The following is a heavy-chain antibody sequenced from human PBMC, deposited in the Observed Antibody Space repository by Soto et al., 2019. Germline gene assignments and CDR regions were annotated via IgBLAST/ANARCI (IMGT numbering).Heavy chain of an antibody. Sequence: QVQLVESGGGVVQPGRSLRLSCAASGFTFSSYAMHWVRQAPGKELEWVAVISYDGSNKYYADSVKGRFTVSRDNSKNTLYLQMNSLRAEDTAVYYCATLGQFDYWGQGTLVTVSS. CDR1: GFTFSSYA. CDR3: ATLGQFDY. J-gene: IGHJ4*02. D-gene: IGHD7-27*01. V-gene: IGHV3-30-3*01. CDR2: ISYDGSNK.